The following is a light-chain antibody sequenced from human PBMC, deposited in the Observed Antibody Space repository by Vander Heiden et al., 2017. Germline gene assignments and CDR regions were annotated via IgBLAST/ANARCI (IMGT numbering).Light chain of an antibody. CDR1: QSVSSY. Sequence: IVFTQSPATLSLSPAERATLSSRASQSVSSYLAWYQQKPGQAPRLLIYDASNRATGIPARFSGSGSGTDFTLTISSLEPEDFAVYYCQQRSNWPLTFGGGTKVEIK. CDR2: DAS. V-gene: IGKV3-11*01. J-gene: IGKJ4*01. CDR3: QQRSNWPLT.